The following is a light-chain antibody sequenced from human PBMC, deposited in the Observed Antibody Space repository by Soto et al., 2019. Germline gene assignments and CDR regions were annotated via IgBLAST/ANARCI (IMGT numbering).Light chain of an antibody. CDR3: QKFNTAPLT. V-gene: IGKV1-27*01. J-gene: IGKJ5*01. CDR1: QDISVY. Sequence: DIQMTQSPSSLSVSVGDRVTITCRASQDISVYLAWYQQKPGKVPKLLIYSASTLQSGLPSRFSGSGSGTDFTLTISSLQHEDVATYYCQKFNTAPLTFGQGTRLEIK. CDR2: SAS.